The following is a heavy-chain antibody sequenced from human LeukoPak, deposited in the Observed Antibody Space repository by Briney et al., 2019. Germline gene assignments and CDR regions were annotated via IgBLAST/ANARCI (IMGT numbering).Heavy chain of an antibody. CDR3: AKSIVGATKVFDY. CDR1: GFTFSSYA. D-gene: IGHD1-26*01. Sequence: GGSLRLSCAASGFTFSSYAMSWVRQAPGKGLEWVSAISGSGGSTYYADSVKGRFTISRDNSKNTLYLQMSSLRAEDTAVYYCAKSIVGATKVFDYWGQGTLVTVSS. V-gene: IGHV3-23*01. J-gene: IGHJ4*02. CDR2: ISGSGGST.